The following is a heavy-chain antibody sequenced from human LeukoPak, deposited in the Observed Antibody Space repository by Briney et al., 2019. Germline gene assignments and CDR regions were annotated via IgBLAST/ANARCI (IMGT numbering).Heavy chain of an antibody. CDR2: IYYSGST. J-gene: IGHJ4*02. V-gene: IGHV4-59*01. CDR1: GGSISSYY. D-gene: IGHD3-22*01. Sequence: SETLSLTCTVSGGSISSYYWSWIRQPPGKGLEWIGYIYYSGSTNYNPSLKSRVTISVDTSKNQFSLKLSSVTAADTAVYYCARERSYDSGGLYDYWGQGTLVTVSS. CDR3: ARERSYDSGGLYDY.